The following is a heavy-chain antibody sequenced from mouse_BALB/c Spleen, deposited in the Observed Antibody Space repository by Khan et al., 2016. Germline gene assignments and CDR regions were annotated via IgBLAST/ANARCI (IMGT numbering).Heavy chain of an antibody. CDR2: ISYSGST. CDR3: ATGFAY. CDR1: GYSITSDYA. J-gene: IGHJ3*01. V-gene: IGHV3-2*02. Sequence: EVQLQESGPGLVKPSQSLSLTCTVTGYSITSDYAWNWIRPFPGTKLEWMGYISYSGSTSYNPSLKSRISITRDTSKNQFFLQLNSVTTEDTATYYCATGFAYWGQGTLVTVSA.